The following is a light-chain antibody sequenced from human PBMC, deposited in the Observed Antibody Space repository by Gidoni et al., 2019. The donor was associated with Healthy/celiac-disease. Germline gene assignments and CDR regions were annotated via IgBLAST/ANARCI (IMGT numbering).Light chain of an antibody. Sequence: DIKMTKSPSSLSASVGDRVTITCRASQSISSYLHWYQQKPGKAPKLLIYAASSLQRGVPSRFSGSGSGTDFTLTISSLQPEDFATYYCQQRYSTPPITFGQGTRLEIK. CDR3: QQRYSTPPIT. CDR2: AAS. V-gene: IGKV1-39*01. CDR1: QSISSY. J-gene: IGKJ5*01.